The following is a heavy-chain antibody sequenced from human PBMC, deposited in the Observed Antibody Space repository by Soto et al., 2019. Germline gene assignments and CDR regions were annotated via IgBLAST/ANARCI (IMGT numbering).Heavy chain of an antibody. V-gene: IGHV1-18*01. Sequence: QVQLVQSGLEVKKPGASVKVSCKASGYTFTSYGISWVRQAPGQGLEWMGWISVYTGNTKYAQNFQVRVTMTTDKSTTTAYMELRSLRSDDTAVYYCAIYGSGYYLDYWGQGTLVTVSS. CDR3: AIYGSGYYLDY. CDR1: GYTFTSYG. CDR2: ISVYTGNT. D-gene: IGHD3-10*01. J-gene: IGHJ4*02.